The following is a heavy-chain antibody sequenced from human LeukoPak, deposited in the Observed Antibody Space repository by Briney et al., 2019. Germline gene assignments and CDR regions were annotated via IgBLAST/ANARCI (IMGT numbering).Heavy chain of an antibody. D-gene: IGHD6-19*01. J-gene: IGHJ5*02. V-gene: IGHV4-59*01. CDR3: ARVGFGSGWYNWFDP. CDR1: GGSISSYY. Sequence: SETLSLTCTVSGGSISSYYWSWIRQPPGKGLEWIGYIYYSGSTNYNPSLKSRVTISVDTSKNQFSLKLSSVTAADTAVYYCARVGFGSGWYNWFDPWGQGTLVTVSS. CDR2: IYYSGST.